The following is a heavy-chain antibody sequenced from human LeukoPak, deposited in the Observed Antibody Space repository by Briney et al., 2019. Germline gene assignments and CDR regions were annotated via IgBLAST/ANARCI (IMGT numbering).Heavy chain of an antibody. CDR3: ASSSGWYPALDY. V-gene: IGHV3-21*01. CDR2: ISSSSSYI. CDR1: GFTFSSYS. Sequence: GGSLRLSCAASGFTFSSYSMNWVRQAPGKGLEWVSSISSSSSYIYYADSVKGRFTISRDNAKNSLYLQMNSLRAEDTAVYYCASSSGWYPALDYWGQGTLVTVSS. D-gene: IGHD6-19*01. J-gene: IGHJ4*02.